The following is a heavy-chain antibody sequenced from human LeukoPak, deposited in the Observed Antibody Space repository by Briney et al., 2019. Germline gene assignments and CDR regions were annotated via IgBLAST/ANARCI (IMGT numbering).Heavy chain of an antibody. Sequence: SETLSLTCAVSGGSISSSNWWSWVRQPPGKGLEWIGEIYHSGSTNYNPSLKSRVTISADTSKNQFSLKLSSVTAADTAVYYCASTLGSWAFDYWGQGTLVTVSS. J-gene: IGHJ4*02. D-gene: IGHD2-15*01. CDR2: IYHSGST. CDR1: GGSISSSNW. V-gene: IGHV4-4*02. CDR3: ASTLGSWAFDY.